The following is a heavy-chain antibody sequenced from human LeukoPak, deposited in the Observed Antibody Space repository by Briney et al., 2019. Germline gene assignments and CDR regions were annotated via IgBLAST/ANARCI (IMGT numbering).Heavy chain of an antibody. CDR3: AREGRYNWNGEDYYYYYYMDV. V-gene: IGHV1-3*03. CDR1: GYTFTSYG. CDR2: INAGNGNT. D-gene: IGHD1-20*01. J-gene: IGHJ6*03. Sequence: GASVKVSCKASGYTFTSYGISWVRQAPGQRLEWMGWINAGNGNTKYSQEFQGRVTITRDTSASTAYMELSSLRSEDMAVYYCAREGRYNWNGEDYYYYYYMDVWGKGTTVTVSS.